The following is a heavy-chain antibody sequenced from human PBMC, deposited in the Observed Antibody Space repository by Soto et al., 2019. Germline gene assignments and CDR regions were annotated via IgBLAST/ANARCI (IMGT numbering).Heavy chain of an antibody. J-gene: IGHJ6*02. D-gene: IGHD6-13*01. CDR3: ARDVFRRYSSSWYYYYGMDV. V-gene: IGHV3-33*01. CDR1: GFTFSSYG. CDR2: IWYDGSNK. Sequence: GGALRLSCAASGFTFSSYGMHWVRQAPGKGLEWVAVIWYDGSNKYYADSVKGRFTISRDNSKNTLYLQMNSLRAEDTAVYYCARDVFRRYSSSWYYYYGMDVWGQGTTVTVPS.